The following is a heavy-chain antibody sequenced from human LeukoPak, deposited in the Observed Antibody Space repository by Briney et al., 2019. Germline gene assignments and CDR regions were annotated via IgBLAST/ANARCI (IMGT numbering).Heavy chain of an antibody. CDR1: GFIHSSYG. V-gene: IGHV3-33*01. D-gene: IGHD5-12*01. CDR3: ARGHGNSGGDY. J-gene: IGHJ4*02. Sequence: GGSLRLSCAASGFIHSSYGMHWVRQAPGKGLEWVTVIWYDGSNKYYADSVKGRFTISRDNSKNTLYPQMNSLRAEDTAVYYCARGHGNSGGDYWGQGTLVAVSS. CDR2: IWYDGSNK.